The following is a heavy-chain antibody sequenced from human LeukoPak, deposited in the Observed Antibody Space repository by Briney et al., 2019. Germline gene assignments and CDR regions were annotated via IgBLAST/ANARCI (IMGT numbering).Heavy chain of an antibody. CDR2: IYPGDSDT. V-gene: IGHV5-51*01. CDR3: ARLGRVDTATDWYFDL. J-gene: IGHJ2*01. CDR1: GYSFTSYW. D-gene: IGHD5-18*01. Sequence: GESLKISCKGSGYSFTSYWIGWVRQMPGKGLDWMGIIYPGDSDTRYSPSFQGQVTISADKSISTAYLQWSSLMASDTAMYYCARLGRVDTATDWYFDLWGRGTLVTVSS.